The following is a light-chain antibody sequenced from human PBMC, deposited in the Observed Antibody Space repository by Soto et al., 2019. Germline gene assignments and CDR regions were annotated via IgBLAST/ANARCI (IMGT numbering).Light chain of an antibody. CDR2: AAS. V-gene: IGKV1-39*01. Sequence: DIQMTQSPSTLSASVGDRITITCRASPNIGNRLAWYQQKPGKAPKLLIYAASSLQSGVPSRLSGSGSGTDFTLTISSMQTEDFETYYCQQSYSSPHTFGHGTRLEIK. CDR1: PNIGNR. J-gene: IGKJ5*01. CDR3: QQSYSSPHT.